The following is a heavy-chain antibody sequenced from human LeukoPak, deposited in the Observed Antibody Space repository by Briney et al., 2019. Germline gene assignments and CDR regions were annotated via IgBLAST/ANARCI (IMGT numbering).Heavy chain of an antibody. D-gene: IGHD6-13*01. V-gene: IGHV4-34*01. CDR2: INHSGST. J-gene: IGHJ4*02. CDR1: GGSFSGYY. Sequence: SETLSLTCAVYGGSFSGYYWSWIRQPPGKGLEWIGEINHSGSTNYNPSLKSRVTISVDTSKNEFSLKLSSVTATDTAIYYCARQGHSISWPFDYWGQGTLVTVSS. CDR3: ARQGHSISWPFDY.